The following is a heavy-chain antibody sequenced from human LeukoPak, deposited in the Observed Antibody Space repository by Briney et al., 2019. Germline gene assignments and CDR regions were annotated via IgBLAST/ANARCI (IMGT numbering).Heavy chain of an antibody. V-gene: IGHV3-33*01. CDR2: IWSDGGNE. Sequence: GGSLRLSCAASGLTFSSYGMHWVRQTPGKGLEWVAIIWSDGGNEYYADSVKGRFTISRDNSKNTLYLQMNSLRAEDTAVYYCARDLYGDLGVGYWGQGTLVTVSS. CDR3: ARDLYGDLGVGY. CDR1: GLTFSSYG. J-gene: IGHJ4*02. D-gene: IGHD4-17*01.